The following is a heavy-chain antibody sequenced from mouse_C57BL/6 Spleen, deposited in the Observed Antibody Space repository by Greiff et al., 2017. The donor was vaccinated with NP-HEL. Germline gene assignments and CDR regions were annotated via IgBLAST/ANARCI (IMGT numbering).Heavy chain of an antibody. CDR2: ISYDGSN. D-gene: IGHD2-2*01. CDR1: GYSITSGYY. J-gene: IGHJ2*01. CDR3: ARDGYDVFVYFDY. Sequence: EVQLQQSGPGLVKPSQSLSLTCSVTGYSITSGYYWNWIRQFPGNKLEWMGYISYDGSNNYNPSLKNRISITRDTSKNQFFLKLNSVTTEDTATYYCARDGYDVFVYFDYWGQGTTLTVPS. V-gene: IGHV3-6*01.